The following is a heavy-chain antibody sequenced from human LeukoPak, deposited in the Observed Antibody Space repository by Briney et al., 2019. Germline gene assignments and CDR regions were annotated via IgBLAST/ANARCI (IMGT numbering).Heavy chain of an antibody. D-gene: IGHD6-19*01. CDR3: ARAHRSSGWYSQPPQH. J-gene: IGHJ1*01. CDR2: INHSGST. CDR1: GGSFSGYY. Sequence: PSETLSLTCAVYGGSFSGYYWSWIRQPPGKGLEWIGEINHSGSTNYNPSLKSRVTISVDTSKNQFSLKLSSVTAADTAVYYCARAHRSSGWYSQPPQHWGQGTLVTVSS. V-gene: IGHV4-34*01.